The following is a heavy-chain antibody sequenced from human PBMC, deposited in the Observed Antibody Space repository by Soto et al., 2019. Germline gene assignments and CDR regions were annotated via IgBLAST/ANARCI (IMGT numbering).Heavy chain of an antibody. V-gene: IGHV4-31*03. CDR1: GGSISIGGYY. CDR2: IYNTGRT. D-gene: IGHD1-26*01. CDR3: ARAVARAKSDS. J-gene: IGHJ4*02. Sequence: PSETLSLTCSVSGGSISIGGYYLSWIRQHPGKGLEWIGYIYNTGRTSYNPSLKSRGTVSADTSKNQFSLKLSSVTAADTAVYYCARAVARAKSDSSGQGTLIPVSS.